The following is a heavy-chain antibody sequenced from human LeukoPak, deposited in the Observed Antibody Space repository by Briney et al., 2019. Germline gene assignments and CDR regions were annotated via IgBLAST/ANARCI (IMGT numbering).Heavy chain of an antibody. CDR1: GFTFNSYA. CDR3: AKVSDYDYVWGSHRSYYFHY. CDR2: TSGSGGST. J-gene: IGHJ4*02. Sequence: PGASLRLSCAASGFTFNSYAMSWVRQAPGKGLEWVSGTSGSGGSTYYADSLKGRFTISRDNSKNTLYLQMNSLRAEDTAVYYCAKVSDYDYVWGSHRSYYFHYWGQGTLVTVSS. D-gene: IGHD3-16*02. V-gene: IGHV3-23*01.